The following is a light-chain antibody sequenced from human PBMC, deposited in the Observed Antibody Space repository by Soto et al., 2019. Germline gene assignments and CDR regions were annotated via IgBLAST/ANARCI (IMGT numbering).Light chain of an antibody. CDR1: SSDVGGYNY. Sequence: QSVLTQPPSASGSPGQSVTISCTGTSSDVGGYNYVSWYQQHPGKAPKLMIYEVSKRPSGVPDRFSGSKSGNTASLTVSGLQDEDEADYYCSSYAGSNNLDVFGTGTKVTVL. J-gene: IGLJ1*01. CDR2: EVS. V-gene: IGLV2-8*01. CDR3: SSYAGSNNLDV.